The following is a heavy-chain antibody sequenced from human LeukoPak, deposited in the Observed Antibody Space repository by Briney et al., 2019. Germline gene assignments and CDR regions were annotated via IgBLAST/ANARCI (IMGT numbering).Heavy chain of an antibody. CDR3: ARIFTDSGDYSSEY. V-gene: IGHV4-59*01. Sequence: PAETLSLTCTVSGVSISRSYWSWIRQPPGKGLEWIGYIYSSGSTNYNPSLKSRVTISVDTSKNQFSLKLRSATAADTAVYYCARIFTDSGDYSSEYWGQGTLVTVSS. CDR1: GVSISRSY. J-gene: IGHJ4*02. D-gene: IGHD3-3*01. CDR2: IYSSGST.